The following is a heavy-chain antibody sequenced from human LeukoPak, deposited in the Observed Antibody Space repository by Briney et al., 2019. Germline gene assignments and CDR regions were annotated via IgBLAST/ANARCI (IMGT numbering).Heavy chain of an antibody. CDR2: ISSSGSTI. CDR1: GFTFSDYY. Sequence: GGSLRLSCAASGFTFSDYYMSWIRQAPGKGLEWVSYISSSGSTIYYADSVKGRFTISRDNAKNSLYLQMNSLRAEDTAVYYRARSSPTDYYDSRVYYYYYGMDVWGQGTTVTVSS. V-gene: IGHV3-11*01. CDR3: ARSSPTDYYDSRVYYYYYGMDV. D-gene: IGHD3-22*01. J-gene: IGHJ6*02.